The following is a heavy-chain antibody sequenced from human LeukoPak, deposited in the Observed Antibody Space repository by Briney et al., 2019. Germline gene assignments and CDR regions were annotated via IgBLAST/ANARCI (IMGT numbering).Heavy chain of an antibody. Sequence: PGGSLRLSCAASGFTVSSNYMRWVRQAPGKELEWVAVISYDGSDKDYADTVKGRFTISRDNSKNTLYLQMNSLTAEDPAVYYCARDSCGGDCYALAEYFQHWGQGSLVIVSS. J-gene: IGHJ1*01. V-gene: IGHV3-30-3*01. D-gene: IGHD2-21*02. CDR3: ARDSCGGDCYALAEYFQH. CDR1: GFTVSSNY. CDR2: ISYDGSDK.